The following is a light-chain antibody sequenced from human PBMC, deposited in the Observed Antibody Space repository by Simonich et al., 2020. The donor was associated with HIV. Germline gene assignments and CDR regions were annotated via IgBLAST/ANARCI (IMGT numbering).Light chain of an antibody. CDR1: QSVSNY. V-gene: IGKV3-11*01. J-gene: IGKJ5*01. CDR3: QQRSNWIT. CDR2: VAS. Sequence: EIVMTQSPATLSESPGERATLSCRASQSVSNYLAWYQQKPGQAPRLLIYVASKRATGIPARFSGSGSGTDFTLTISSLESEDFAVYYCQQRSNWITFGQGTRLEIK.